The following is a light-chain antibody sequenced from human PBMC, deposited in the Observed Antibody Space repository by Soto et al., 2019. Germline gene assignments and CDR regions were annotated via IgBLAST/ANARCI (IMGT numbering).Light chain of an antibody. Sequence: EIVLTQSPGTLSLSPGERATLSCRASQTVSSNYLAWYQQKPGQAPRLLIYGASSRATGIPDRFSGSGSGTDFTLTISRLEPEDFAVYYCQQYGSSQSFGQGIKVEIK. J-gene: IGKJ1*01. CDR1: QTVSSNY. CDR2: GAS. V-gene: IGKV3-20*01. CDR3: QQYGSSQS.